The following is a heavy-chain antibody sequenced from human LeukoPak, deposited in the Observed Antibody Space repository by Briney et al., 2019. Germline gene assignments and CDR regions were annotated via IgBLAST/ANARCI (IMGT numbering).Heavy chain of an antibody. V-gene: IGHV3-21*01. J-gene: IGHJ6*03. CDR1: GFTFSSYS. Sequence: GGSLRLSCAASGFTFSSYSMNWVRQAPGKGLEWVSSISSSSSYIYYADSVKGRLTISRDNAKNSLYLQMNSLRAEDTAVYYCARATHYYGSGSYYNGHYYYYYMDVWGKGTTVTVSS. D-gene: IGHD3-10*01. CDR3: ARATHYYGSGSYYNGHYYYYYMDV. CDR2: ISSSSSYI.